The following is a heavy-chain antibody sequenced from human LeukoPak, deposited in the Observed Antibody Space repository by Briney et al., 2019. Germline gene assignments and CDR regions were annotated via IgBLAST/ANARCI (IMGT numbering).Heavy chain of an antibody. CDR2: INPYSGGT. D-gene: IGHD3-10*01. Sequence: GASVKVSCKASGYTFTDYYMHWVRQAPGQRLEWMGWINPYSGGTDYAQKFQGRVTMTRDTSISTAYMEVGRLRPDDTAVYYCARPMVRGVIFDGMDVWGQGTTVTVSS. CDR1: GYTFTDYY. CDR3: ARPMVRGVIFDGMDV. V-gene: IGHV1-2*02. J-gene: IGHJ6*02.